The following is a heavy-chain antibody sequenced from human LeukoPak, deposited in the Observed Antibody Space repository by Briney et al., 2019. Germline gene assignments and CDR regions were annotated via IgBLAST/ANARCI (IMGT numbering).Heavy chain of an antibody. CDR3: ARVVGKTYYYDSSGTGWFDP. CDR1: GYSISSGYY. Sequence: SETLSLTCTVSGYSISSGYYWGWIRQPPGKGLEWIGSIYHSGSTYYNPSLKSRVTISVDTSKNQFSLKLSSVTAADTAVYYCARVVGKTYYYDSSGTGWFDPWGQGTLVTVSS. CDR2: IYHSGST. V-gene: IGHV4-38-2*02. J-gene: IGHJ5*02. D-gene: IGHD3-22*01.